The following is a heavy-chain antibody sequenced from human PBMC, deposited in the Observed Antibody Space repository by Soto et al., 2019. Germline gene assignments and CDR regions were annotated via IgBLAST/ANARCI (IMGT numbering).Heavy chain of an antibody. J-gene: IGHJ6*02. CDR3: ARHALSGSYYAEALEYFGMDV. CDR2: IDPSHSYT. Sequence: LGESLKISYKGCRYSFTSYWISWVRQMPGKGLEWMGRIDPSHSYTNYSPSFQGHVTISADKSISTAYLQWSSLKASDTAMYYCARHALSGSYYAEALEYFGMDVWGQGTTVTSP. V-gene: IGHV5-10-1*01. CDR1: RYSFTSYW. D-gene: IGHD1-26*01.